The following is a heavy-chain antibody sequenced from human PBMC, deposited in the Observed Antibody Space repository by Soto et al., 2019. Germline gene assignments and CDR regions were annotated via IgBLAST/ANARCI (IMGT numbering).Heavy chain of an antibody. CDR2: IKQDGSEK. V-gene: IGHV3-7*03. J-gene: IGHJ6*03. Sequence: GGSLRLSCAASGFTFSSYWMSWVRQAPGKGLEWVANIKQDGSEKYYVDSVKGRFTISRDNAKNSLYLQMNSLRAADTAVCYCAGGIIPTKERARQLVQYYYSYYYMDVWGKGTTVTVSS. D-gene: IGHD6-13*01. CDR3: AGGIIPTKERARQLVQYYYSYYYMDV. CDR1: GFTFSSYW.